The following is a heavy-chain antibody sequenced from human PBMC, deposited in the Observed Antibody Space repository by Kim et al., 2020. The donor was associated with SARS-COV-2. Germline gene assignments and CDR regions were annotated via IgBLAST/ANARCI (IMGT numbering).Heavy chain of an antibody. D-gene: IGHD3-22*01. Sequence: GGSLRLSCAASGFTFSSYAMHWVRQAPGKGLEWVALLSYDGSKEYYADSLKGRFAISRDNSKNTLYLQMNSLRTDDTAVYYCANYNSNGYLDSWGQGTLVTVSS. CDR1: GFTFSSYA. CDR2: LSYDGSKE. J-gene: IGHJ4*02. CDR3: ANYNSNGYLDS. V-gene: IGHV3-30*09.